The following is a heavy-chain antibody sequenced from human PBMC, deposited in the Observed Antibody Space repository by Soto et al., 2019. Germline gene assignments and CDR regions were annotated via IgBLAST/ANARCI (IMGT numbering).Heavy chain of an antibody. CDR1: GGSISSSSYY. Sequence: QLQLQESGPGLVKPSETLSLTCTVSGGSISSSSYYWGWIRQPPGKGLEWIGSIYYSGSTYYNPSLKSRVTISVDTSKNQFSLKLSSVTAADTAVYYCARLPAVKQWLGIDYWGQGTLVTVSS. D-gene: IGHD6-19*01. CDR2: IYYSGST. V-gene: IGHV4-39*01. J-gene: IGHJ4*02. CDR3: ARLPAVKQWLGIDY.